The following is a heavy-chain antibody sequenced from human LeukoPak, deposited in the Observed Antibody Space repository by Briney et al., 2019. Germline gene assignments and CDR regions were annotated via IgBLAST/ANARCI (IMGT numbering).Heavy chain of an antibody. J-gene: IGHJ4*02. Sequence: PGGSLRLSCAASGFTFSDYYMSWIRQAPGKGLKWVSYISSSGSTIYYADSVKGRFTISRDNAKNSLYLQMNSLRAEDTAVYYCAGTYSSSWTYYFDYWGQGTLVTVSS. CDR1: GFTFSDYY. D-gene: IGHD6-13*01. V-gene: IGHV3-11*01. CDR3: AGTYSSSWTYYFDY. CDR2: ISSSGSTI.